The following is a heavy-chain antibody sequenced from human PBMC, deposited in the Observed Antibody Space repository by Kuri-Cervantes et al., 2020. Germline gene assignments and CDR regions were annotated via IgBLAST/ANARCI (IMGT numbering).Heavy chain of an antibody. CDR3: ARRGAGFPYYYYGVDV. D-gene: IGHD3-9*01. Sequence: SETLSLTCTVSGGSISSSSYYWGWIRQPPGKGLEWIGSIYYSGSTYYNPSLKSRVTISVDTSKNQFSLKLSSVTAADTAVYYCARRGAGFPYYYYGVDVWGQGTTVTVSS. J-gene: IGHJ6*02. CDR1: GGSISSSSYY. CDR2: IYYSGST. V-gene: IGHV4-39*01.